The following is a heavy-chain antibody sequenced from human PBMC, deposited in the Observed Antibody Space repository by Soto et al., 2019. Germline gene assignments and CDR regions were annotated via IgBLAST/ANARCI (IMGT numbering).Heavy chain of an antibody. CDR3: ARESSTYCLNFDY. J-gene: IGHJ4*02. Sequence: ASVKVSCKASGYTLSTYAVHWLRHAPGQRLEWMGRIDAGNDNTKYSQNFQGRVTITTDTSASTAYMELRSLTSEDTAIYYCARESSTYCLNFDYWGQGTLVTVSS. CDR2: IDAGNDNT. V-gene: IGHV1-3*01. D-gene: IGHD6-6*01. CDR1: GYTLSTYA.